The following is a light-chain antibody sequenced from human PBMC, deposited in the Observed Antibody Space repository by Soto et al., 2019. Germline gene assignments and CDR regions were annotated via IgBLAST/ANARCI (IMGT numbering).Light chain of an antibody. Sequence: EIVLTQSPGTLSLSPRERATLSCRASQSIFNNYLAWYQQKPGQAPRLLVYGAPFRATGIPDRFSGSGSGTDFTLTISRLEPEDFAVYYCQQYGDSPFTFGQGTRLEIK. CDR2: GAP. CDR1: QSIFNNY. V-gene: IGKV3-20*01. J-gene: IGKJ2*01. CDR3: QQYGDSPFT.